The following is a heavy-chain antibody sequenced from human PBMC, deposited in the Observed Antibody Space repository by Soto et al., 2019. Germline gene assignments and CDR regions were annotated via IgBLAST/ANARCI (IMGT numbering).Heavy chain of an antibody. J-gene: IGHJ4*02. CDR1: GGSITRGGYY. Sequence: QVQLQESGPRLVKPSQTLSLTCTVSGGSITRGGYYWTWIRQHPGKGLEWIGYIYYSGSTYYNPSLKSRLNMSVDTSKNQFSLKLSSMTAADTAVYYCARVDSGGYAYFDYWGQGTLVTVSS. V-gene: IGHV4-31*03. CDR2: IYYSGST. CDR3: ARVDSGGYAYFDY. D-gene: IGHD5-12*01.